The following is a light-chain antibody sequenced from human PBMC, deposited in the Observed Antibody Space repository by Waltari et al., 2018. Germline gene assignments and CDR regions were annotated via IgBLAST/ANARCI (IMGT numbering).Light chain of an antibody. CDR1: SLRSYY. V-gene: IGLV3-19*01. J-gene: IGLJ2*01. CDR3: HSRDASGVAGS. CDR2: DKN. Sequence: SSELTQDPAVSVAMGQPVRITCQGDSLRSYYASWYQQRPGQAPILFIYDKNNRPSGVPDRFSGSSSHNTGSLTITGAQAEDEASYYCHSRDASGVAGSFGGGTKLTVL.